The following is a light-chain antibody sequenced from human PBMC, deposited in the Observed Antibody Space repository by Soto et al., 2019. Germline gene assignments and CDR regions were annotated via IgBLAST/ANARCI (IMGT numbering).Light chain of an antibody. CDR1: QSISSY. CDR3: QQNYSYPRT. Sequence: DLQMTQSPSSLSASVGDRATITCRARQSISSYLNWYQQKPGKAPKLLIYAASSFQSGVPSTFSGSGCGTDFTLTISGLQPEYFATYYCQQNYSYPRTFGQGTKVEIK. J-gene: IGKJ1*01. V-gene: IGKV1-39*01. CDR2: AAS.